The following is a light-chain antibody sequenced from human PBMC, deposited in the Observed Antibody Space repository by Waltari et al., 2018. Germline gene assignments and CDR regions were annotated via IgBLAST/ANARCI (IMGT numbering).Light chain of an antibody. Sequence: SYELTQPPSVSLSPAQKARITCPAADLGKKFVLWYQHKAGQAPLLVIYKDIQRPSGSPGRFSGSSSETTATLTINTVQPEDEATYYCQAADNTGTFPVFGGGTRLTVL. CDR2: KDI. CDR3: QAADNTGTFPV. CDR1: DLGKKF. J-gene: IGLJ3*02. V-gene: IGLV3-25*03.